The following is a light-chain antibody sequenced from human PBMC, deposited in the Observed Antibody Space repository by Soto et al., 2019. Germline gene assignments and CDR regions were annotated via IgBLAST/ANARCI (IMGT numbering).Light chain of an antibody. J-gene: IGKJ2*01. CDR2: AAS. Sequence: DIQMTQSPSSLSASVGDRVTITCRASQSINSYLNWYQQKPGKAPKLLIYAASSLQSGVPSRFSGSGSGTDFTFTISSLQPEDFATYYCQQSYSTPYTFGQGTKVDIK. V-gene: IGKV1-39*01. CDR1: QSINSY. CDR3: QQSYSTPYT.